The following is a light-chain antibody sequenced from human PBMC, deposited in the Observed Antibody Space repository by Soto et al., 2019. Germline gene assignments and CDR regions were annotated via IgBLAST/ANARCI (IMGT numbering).Light chain of an antibody. Sequence: DVVMTQSPLSLPVTLGQPASISCRSSQSIVYSDGNAYLSWFQQRPGQSPRRLIYKAFNRDSGVPDRFSGSGSGTDFTLKISRVEAEDDGVYYCMQGTHWPPVTFGQGTKLEIK. CDR2: KAF. V-gene: IGKV2-30*01. CDR3: MQGTHWPPVT. J-gene: IGKJ2*01. CDR1: QSIVYSDGNAY.